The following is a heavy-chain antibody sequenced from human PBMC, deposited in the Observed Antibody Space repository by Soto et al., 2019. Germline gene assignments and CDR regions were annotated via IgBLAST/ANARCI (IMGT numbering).Heavy chain of an antibody. CDR2: IYYSGST. CDR3: ARDTGCGNPFDY. Sequence: SETLSLTCTVSGGSISSYYWSWIRQPPGKGLEWIGYIYYSGSTNYNPSLKSRVTISVDTSKNQFSLKLSSVTAADTAVYYCARDTGCGNPFDYWGQGTLVTVSS. J-gene: IGHJ4*02. V-gene: IGHV4-59*01. D-gene: IGHD1-26*01. CDR1: GGSISSYY.